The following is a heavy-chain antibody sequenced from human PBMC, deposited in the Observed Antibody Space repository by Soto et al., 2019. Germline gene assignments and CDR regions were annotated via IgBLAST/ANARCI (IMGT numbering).Heavy chain of an antibody. CDR2: VYNSGST. Sequence: SETLSLTCTVSGGSISSNYWTWIRQPPGKGLEWIGYVYNSGSTNYNPSLKSRVTISEDTSKSQFSLKVNSMTAADTAVYYCARYRREAVAGYTLDNWGQGILVTVPQ. J-gene: IGHJ4*02. CDR1: GGSISSNY. CDR3: ARYRREAVAGYTLDN. D-gene: IGHD6-13*01. V-gene: IGHV4-59*01.